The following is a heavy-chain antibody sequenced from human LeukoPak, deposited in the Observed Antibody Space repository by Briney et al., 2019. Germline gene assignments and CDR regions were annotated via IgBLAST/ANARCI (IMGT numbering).Heavy chain of an antibody. J-gene: IGHJ4*02. CDR1: GYTFVSYA. D-gene: IGHD5-18*01. V-gene: IGHV1-3*01. Sequence: ASVKVSCKASGYTFVSYAMHWARQAPGQGLEWMGWIIAANGNTKYSQKFQGRVTITRDTSANTAYVELSSLRSEDTAVYYCARDWGYNYGPDYWGQGTLVTVSS. CDR3: ARDWGYNYGPDY. CDR2: IIAANGNT.